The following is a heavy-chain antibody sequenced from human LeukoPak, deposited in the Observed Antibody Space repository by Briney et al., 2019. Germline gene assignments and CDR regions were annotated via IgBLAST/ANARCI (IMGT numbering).Heavy chain of an antibody. CDR3: ARSPVWFGELLFDY. J-gene: IGHJ4*02. CDR2: IYYSGST. CDR1: GGSISSSSYY. V-gene: IGHV4-39*01. Sequence: SETLSLTCTVSGGSISSSSYYWGWIRQPPGKGLEWIGSIYYSGSTYYNPSLKSRVTISVDTSKNQFSLKLSSVTAADTAVYYCARSPVWFGELLFDYWGQGTLVTVSS. D-gene: IGHD3-10*01.